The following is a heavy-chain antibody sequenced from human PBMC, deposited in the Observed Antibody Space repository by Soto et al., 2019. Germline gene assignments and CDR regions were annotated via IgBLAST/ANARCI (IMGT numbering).Heavy chain of an antibody. Sequence: QVQLVQSGAEEKKPGASVKVSCKASGYTFTSYEMHWVRQAPGQRLAGMGWINAGNCNTKHAQKFQGKVTITRDTSASTAYMALSSLSSEETTVYYCATANISGILDYWGQGTLVTVSS. CDR1: GYTFTSYE. CDR2: INAGNCNT. CDR3: ATANISGILDY. V-gene: IGHV1-3*05. J-gene: IGHJ4*02. D-gene: IGHD3-3*02.